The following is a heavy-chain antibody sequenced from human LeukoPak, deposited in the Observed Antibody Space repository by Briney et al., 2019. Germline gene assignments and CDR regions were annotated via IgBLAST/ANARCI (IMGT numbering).Heavy chain of an antibody. D-gene: IGHD4-17*01. CDR3: ARELYGDYNAFDI. V-gene: IGHV3-33*01. CDR2: IWYDGSNK. Sequence: PGRSLRLSCAASGFTFSSYGMHWVRQAPGKGLEWVAVIWYDGSNKYYADSVKGRFTISRDNSKNTLYLQMNSLRAEDTAVYYCARELYGDYNAFDIWGQGTMVTVSS. J-gene: IGHJ3*02. CDR1: GFTFSSYG.